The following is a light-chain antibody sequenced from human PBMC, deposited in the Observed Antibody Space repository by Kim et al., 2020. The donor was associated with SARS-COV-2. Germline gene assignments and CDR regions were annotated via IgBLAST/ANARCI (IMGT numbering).Light chain of an antibody. CDR3: QQYGSSPPT. V-gene: IGKV3-20*01. J-gene: IGKJ1*01. CDR1: QSVSSNY. Sequence: EIVLTQSPGTLSLSPGERATLSCRASQSVSSNYLAWYQQRPGQAPRLLMHGASSRATGIPDRFSGSGSGTDFILTISRLDPEDFAVYYCQQYGSSPPTFGQGTKVDIK. CDR2: GAS.